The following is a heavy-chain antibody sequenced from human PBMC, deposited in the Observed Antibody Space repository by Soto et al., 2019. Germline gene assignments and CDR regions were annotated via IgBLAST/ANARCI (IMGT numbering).Heavy chain of an antibody. V-gene: IGHV1-18*01. D-gene: IGHD3-16*01. CDR2: ISAYNGNT. Sequence: ASVKVSCKASGYTFTSYGISWVRQAPGQGLEWMGWISAYNGNTNYAQKLQGRVTMTTDTSTSTAYMELRSLRSDDTAVYYCARENYDYIWGSIYYFDYWXQGTLVTVS. J-gene: IGHJ4*02. CDR1: GYTFTSYG. CDR3: ARENYDYIWGSIYYFDY.